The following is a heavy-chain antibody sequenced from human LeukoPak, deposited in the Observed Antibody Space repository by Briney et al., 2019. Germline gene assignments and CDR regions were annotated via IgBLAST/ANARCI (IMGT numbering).Heavy chain of an antibody. D-gene: IGHD2-8*02. V-gene: IGHV4-34*01. CDR1: GGSFSDYY. CDR3: ARGRGVVYRDWFDH. J-gene: IGHJ5*02. Sequence: SETLSLTCAVYGGSFSDYYWTRIRQPPGKGLEWIGEINHSGRTKYNPSLKSRVTISVDTSKSQFSLDLKSVTAADTAVYYCARGRGVVYRDWFDHWGQGTLVTVSS. CDR2: INHSGRT.